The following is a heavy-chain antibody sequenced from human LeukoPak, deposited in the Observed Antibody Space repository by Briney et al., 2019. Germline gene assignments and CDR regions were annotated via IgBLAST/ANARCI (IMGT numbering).Heavy chain of an antibody. D-gene: IGHD5-18*01. CDR1: GFTVSSNY. CDR2: IYSGGST. CDR3: AGASSRGYSYGYTFDY. V-gene: IGHV3-53*05. J-gene: IGHJ4*02. Sequence: GGSLRLSCAASGFTVSSNYMSWVRQAPGKGLEWVSVIYSGGSTYYADSVKGRFTISRDNSKNTLYLQMNSLRAEDTAVYYCAGASSRGYSYGYTFDYWGQGTLVTVSS.